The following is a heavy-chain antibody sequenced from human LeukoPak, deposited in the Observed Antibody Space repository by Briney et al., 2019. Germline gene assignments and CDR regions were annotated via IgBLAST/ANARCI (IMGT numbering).Heavy chain of an antibody. V-gene: IGHV3-15*01. J-gene: IGHJ4*02. CDR2: IKSRTDGGTT. Sequence: GGSLRLSCAASGFTFTNAWMSWVRQAPGKGLECVGHIKSRTDGGTTDYAAPVKDRFTISRDDSKDTLYLQMNSLKTEDIAVYYCATEYYGAYNYWGQGTLVTVSS. D-gene: IGHD4-17*01. CDR3: ATEYYGAYNY. CDR1: GFTFTNAW.